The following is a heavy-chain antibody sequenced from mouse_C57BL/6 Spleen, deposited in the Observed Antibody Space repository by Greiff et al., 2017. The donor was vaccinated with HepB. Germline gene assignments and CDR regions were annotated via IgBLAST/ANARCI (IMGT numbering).Heavy chain of an antibody. V-gene: IGHV1-55*01. J-gene: IGHJ3*01. D-gene: IGHD2-3*01. Sequence: QVQLQQPGAELVKPGASVKMSCKASGYTFTSYWITWVKQRPGQGLEWIGDIYPGSGSTNYNEKFKSKATLTVDTSSSTAYMQLSSLTSEDSAVYYCAIYDGYMAWFAYWGQGTLVTGSA. CDR2: IYPGSGST. CDR3: AIYDGYMAWFAY. CDR1: GYTFTSYW.